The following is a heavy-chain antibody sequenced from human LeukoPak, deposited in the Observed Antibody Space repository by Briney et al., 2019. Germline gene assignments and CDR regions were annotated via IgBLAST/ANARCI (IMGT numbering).Heavy chain of an antibody. CDR3: ATTESYRYDI. V-gene: IGHV1-24*01. CDR2: FDPEDGEA. CDR1: GYTITELS. Sequence: GASVKVSCKVSGYTITELSMHWVRQAPGKGLEWMGGFDPEDGEAIYAQKFQGRVTMTEDTSTDTAYMELSSLRSEDTAVYYCATTESYRYDIWGQGTTVTVSS. J-gene: IGHJ6*02. D-gene: IGHD3-9*01.